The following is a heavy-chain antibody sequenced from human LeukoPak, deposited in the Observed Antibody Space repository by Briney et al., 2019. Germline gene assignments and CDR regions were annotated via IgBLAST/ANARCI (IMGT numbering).Heavy chain of an antibody. V-gene: IGHV4-39*07. D-gene: IGHD3-22*01. Sequence: SETLSLTCTVSRGSISSSGYYWGWIRQPPGKGLEWIGNIYYNGSTYCNPSLKSRVTISADTSKNQFSLKLSSVTAADTAVYYCARASGYYSGRFSLGYWGQGTLVTVSS. CDR1: RGSISSSGYY. J-gene: IGHJ4*02. CDR2: IYYNGST. CDR3: ARASGYYSGRFSLGY.